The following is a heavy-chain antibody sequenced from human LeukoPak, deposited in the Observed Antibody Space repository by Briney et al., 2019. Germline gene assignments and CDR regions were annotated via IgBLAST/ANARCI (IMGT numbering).Heavy chain of an antibody. J-gene: IGHJ4*02. CDR2: IIPILGIA. CDR3: ARNNRDSSGYYFYYFDY. V-gene: IGHV1-69*04. D-gene: IGHD3-22*01. CDR1: GGTFSSYA. Sequence: ASVKVSCEASGGTFSSYAISWVRQAPGQGLEWMGRIIPILGIANYAQKFQGRVTITADKSTSTAYMELSSLRSEDTAVYYCARNNRDSSGYYFYYFDYWAREPWSPSPQ.